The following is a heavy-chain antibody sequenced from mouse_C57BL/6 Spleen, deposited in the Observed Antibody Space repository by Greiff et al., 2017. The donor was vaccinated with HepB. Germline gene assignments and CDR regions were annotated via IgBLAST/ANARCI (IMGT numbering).Heavy chain of an antibody. CDR1: GYSFTGYY. J-gene: IGHJ2*01. V-gene: IGHV1-31*01. Sequence: EVMLVESGPELVKPGASVKISCKASGYSFTGYYMHWVKQSHGNILDWIGYIYPYNGVSSYNQKFKGKATLTVDKSSSTAYMELRSLTSEDSAVYYCARRGYGYEGYFDYWGQGTTLTVSS. CDR3: ARRGYGYEGYFDY. D-gene: IGHD2-2*01. CDR2: IYPYNGVS.